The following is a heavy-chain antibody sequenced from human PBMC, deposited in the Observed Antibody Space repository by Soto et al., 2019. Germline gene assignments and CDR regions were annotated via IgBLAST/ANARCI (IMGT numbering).Heavy chain of an antibody. Sequence: QVQLQQWGAGLLKPSETLSLTCAVYGGSFSGYYWSWIRQPPGKGLEWIGEINHSGSTNYNPSLKRRVTISVDTAKNQFSLKLSSVAAADTAVYYCARGLGYCSGGSFSLGSGWFDPWGQGTLVTVSS. V-gene: IGHV4-34*01. D-gene: IGHD2-15*01. CDR1: GGSFSGYY. CDR3: ARGLGYCSGGSFSLGSGWFDP. J-gene: IGHJ5*02. CDR2: INHSGST.